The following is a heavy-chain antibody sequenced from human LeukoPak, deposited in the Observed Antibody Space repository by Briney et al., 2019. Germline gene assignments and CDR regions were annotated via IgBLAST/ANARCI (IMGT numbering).Heavy chain of an antibody. CDR3: ARDWTGYYGSDY. J-gene: IGHJ4*02. Sequence: GGSLRLSCTASGFTFGDYGVSWVRQAPGKGLEWVSGINWNGGSTGYADSVKGRFTISRDNAKNSLYLQMNSLRAEDTALYYCARDWTGYYGSDYWGQGTLVAVSS. CDR2: INWNGGST. CDR1: GFTFGDYG. V-gene: IGHV3-20*04. D-gene: IGHD3/OR15-3a*01.